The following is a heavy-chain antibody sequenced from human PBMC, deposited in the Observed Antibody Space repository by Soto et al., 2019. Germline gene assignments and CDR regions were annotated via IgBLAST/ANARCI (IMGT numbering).Heavy chain of an antibody. Sequence: QVQLVQSGAEVKKPGASVKVSCKASGYTFTSYDINWVRQATGQGLEWMGWMNPNSGNTGYAQKFQGRVTMTRNTSISTAYMELSSLRSEDTAVYYCARGVRGKTEAQGFYYYYMDVWGKGTTVTVSS. CDR2: MNPNSGNT. CDR1: GYTFTSYD. V-gene: IGHV1-8*01. J-gene: IGHJ6*03. D-gene: IGHD3-10*01. CDR3: ARGVRGKTEAQGFYYYYMDV.